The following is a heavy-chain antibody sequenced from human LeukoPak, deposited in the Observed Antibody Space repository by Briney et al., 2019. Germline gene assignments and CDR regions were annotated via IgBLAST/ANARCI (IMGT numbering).Heavy chain of an antibody. D-gene: IGHD5-18*01. Sequence: PGRSLRLSCAASGFTFSSYAMHWVRQAPGRGLEWVSVIWYDGSHLYYADSVMGRFTISRDNSKNTLYLQMNSLRAEDTAVYYCAKDIRGYSYGSYWGQGALVTVSS. V-gene: IGHV3-33*06. CDR2: IWYDGSHL. CDR3: AKDIRGYSYGSY. CDR1: GFTFSSYA. J-gene: IGHJ4*02.